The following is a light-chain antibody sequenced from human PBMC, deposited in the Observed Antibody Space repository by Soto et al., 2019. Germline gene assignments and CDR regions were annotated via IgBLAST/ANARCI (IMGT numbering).Light chain of an antibody. CDR3: QQVKTYPRT. V-gene: IGKV1-9*01. J-gene: IGKJ4*01. CDR1: QAVPKN. Sequence: DIHLTQSPSFLSASVGDRVTITCRPSQAVPKNMAWYQQKPGKHPKLLIYEESTLHSGVPSRFSGRKSGTQFTLTIDSLQPEDFATYYCQQVKTYPRTFGGGTKVEIK. CDR2: EES.